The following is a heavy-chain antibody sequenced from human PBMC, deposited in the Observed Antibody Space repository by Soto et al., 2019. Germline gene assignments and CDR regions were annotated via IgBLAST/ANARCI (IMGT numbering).Heavy chain of an antibody. D-gene: IGHD3-22*01. CDR3: ARDVERRDYDSTGYSFDY. V-gene: IGHV3-66*01. J-gene: IGHJ4*02. CDR2: IYRGTT. Sequence: EVQLVESGGGLVQPGGSLRLSCAASGFTVSDNYMNWVRQAPGKGLEWVAVIYRGTTYYADSVKGRFTISRDNSKNTLYLQMSSLRPEYTAVYYCARDVERRDYDSTGYSFDYWGQGTLVAVSS. CDR1: GFTVSDNY.